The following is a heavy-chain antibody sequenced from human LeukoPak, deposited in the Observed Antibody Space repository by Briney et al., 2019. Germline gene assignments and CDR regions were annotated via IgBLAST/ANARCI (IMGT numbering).Heavy chain of an antibody. CDR1: GFTFSSYW. CDR2: INSDGSST. V-gene: IGHV3-74*01. D-gene: IGHD3-10*01. CDR3: ARAKGPVLLWFGELLGAFDI. Sequence: GGSLRLSCAASGFTFSSYWMHWVRQAPGKGLVWVSRINSDGSSTSYADSVKGRFTISRDNAKNTLYLQMYSLRAEDTAVYYCARAKGPVLLWFGELLGAFDIWGQGTMVTVSS. J-gene: IGHJ3*02.